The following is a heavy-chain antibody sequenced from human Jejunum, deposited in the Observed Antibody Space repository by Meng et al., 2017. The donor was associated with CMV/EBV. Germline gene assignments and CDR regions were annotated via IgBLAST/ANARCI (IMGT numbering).Heavy chain of an antibody. CDR2: IIPDLERT. V-gene: IGHV1-69*04. Sequence: YQAGGGTFGNYSFSWMRQAPGQRFEWMGQIIPDLERTHYAQTCQGRISITADRSTNTAYLEVNSLRYEDTAFYYYARDRKDWYFDVWGRGTLVAVSS. CDR1: GGTFGNYS. J-gene: IGHJ2*01. CDR3: ARDRKDWYFDV.